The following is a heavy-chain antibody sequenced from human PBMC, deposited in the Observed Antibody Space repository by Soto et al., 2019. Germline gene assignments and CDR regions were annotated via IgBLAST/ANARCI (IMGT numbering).Heavy chain of an antibody. D-gene: IGHD5-12*01. CDR2: ITASGAGT. Sequence: EVQLLESGGGLEQPGGSLRLSCAASGFTFSSYAMSWVRQAPGKGLEWVLAITASGAGTYYADSVKGRFTISRDNSKNTLYLQMNSLRAEDTALYYCAKVPYSGYDRRHAFDIWGQGTMVTVSS. CDR1: GFTFSSYA. CDR3: AKVPYSGYDRRHAFDI. V-gene: IGHV3-23*01. J-gene: IGHJ3*02.